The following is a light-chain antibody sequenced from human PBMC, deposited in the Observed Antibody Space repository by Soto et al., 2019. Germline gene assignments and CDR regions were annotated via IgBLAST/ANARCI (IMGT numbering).Light chain of an antibody. V-gene: IGLV2-14*01. CDR1: SSDIGVYNY. CDR3: SSYAIISTLV. J-gene: IGLJ1*01. CDR2: NVS. Sequence: QSALTQPASVSGSPGQSITVSCTGTSSDIGVYNYVSWYQQHPGKAPKVMIYNVSNPPSGVANRFSGTKSGNTASPTISGLPADDEADYYCSSYAIISTLVFGTGTKLTVL.